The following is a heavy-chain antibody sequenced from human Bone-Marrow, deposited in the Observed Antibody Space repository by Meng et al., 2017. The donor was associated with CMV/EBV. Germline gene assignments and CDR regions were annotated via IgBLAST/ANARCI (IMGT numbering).Heavy chain of an antibody. D-gene: IGHD1-26*01. CDR1: GYTFTDYY. CDR3: ARDFSGSYDF. V-gene: IGHV1-2*02. J-gene: IGHJ4*02. Sequence: KVSCTASGYTFTDYYLHWVRQAPGQGLEWMGWINPNSGVTNYAQNFQGRLSMTRDTSISTASMELTNLISDDTAVYYCARDFSGSYDFWGQGTLVNVSS. CDR2: INPNSGVT.